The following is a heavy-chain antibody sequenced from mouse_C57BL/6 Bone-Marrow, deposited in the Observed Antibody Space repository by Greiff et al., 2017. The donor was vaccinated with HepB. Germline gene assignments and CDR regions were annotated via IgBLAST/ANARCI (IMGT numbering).Heavy chain of an antibody. Sequence: QVQLKQPGAELVRPGSSVKLSCKASGYTFTSYWMHWVKQRPIQGLEWIGNIDPSDSETHYNQKFKDKATLTVDKSSSTAYMQLSSLSSEYSAVYYCARLRYYYGSSSDYWGQGTTLTVSS. CDR2: IDPSDSET. CDR1: GYTFTSYW. D-gene: IGHD1-1*01. V-gene: IGHV1-52*01. J-gene: IGHJ2*01. CDR3: ARLRYYYGSSSDY.